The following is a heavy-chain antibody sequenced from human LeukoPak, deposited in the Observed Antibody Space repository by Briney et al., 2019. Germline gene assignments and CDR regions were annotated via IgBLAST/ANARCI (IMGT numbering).Heavy chain of an antibody. CDR3: TKWSGYGDS. J-gene: IGHJ4*02. V-gene: IGHV3-23*01. CDR2: ISASGDAT. Sequence: PGGSLRLSCAVSGFTFSTYYMSWVRQAPGKGLEWVSGISASGDATFYADSVKGRFTISRDNSKNTVDLQMNSLRAEDTAVYYCTKWSGYGDSWGQGTLVTVSS. CDR1: GFTFSTYY. D-gene: IGHD5-12*01.